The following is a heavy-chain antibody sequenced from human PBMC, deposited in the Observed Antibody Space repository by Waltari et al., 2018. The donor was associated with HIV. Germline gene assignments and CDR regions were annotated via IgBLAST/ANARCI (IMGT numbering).Heavy chain of an antibody. CDR3: ARWGNLGWELLLGYFDY. J-gene: IGHJ4*02. CDR1: GYTFTSYY. D-gene: IGHD1-26*01. Sequence: QVQLVQSGAEVKKPGASVKVSCKASGYTFTSYYMHWVRQAPGQGLEWMGIINPSGGSTSYAKKFQGRGTMTRDTSTSTVYMELSSLRSEDTAVYYCARWGNLGWELLLGYFDYWGQGTLVTVSS. CDR2: INPSGGST. V-gene: IGHV1-46*03.